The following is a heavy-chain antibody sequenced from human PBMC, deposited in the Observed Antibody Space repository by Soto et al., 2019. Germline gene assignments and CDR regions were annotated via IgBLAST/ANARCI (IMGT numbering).Heavy chain of an antibody. CDR3: ARHQADWDGSDNDYSPYFES. V-gene: IGHV4-59*08. J-gene: IGHJ4*02. D-gene: IGHD3-10*01. CDR1: GASVDTFY. Sequence: QVQLQESGPGLVKPSETLSLTCSVSGASVDTFYWSWIRQPPGKGLEWIGYIYYSWSANNNPSLKSRVTISVDTSKNQFSLTLTSVTAADTAVYYCARHQADWDGSDNDYSPYFESGGQGTLVTVSS. CDR2: IYYSWSA.